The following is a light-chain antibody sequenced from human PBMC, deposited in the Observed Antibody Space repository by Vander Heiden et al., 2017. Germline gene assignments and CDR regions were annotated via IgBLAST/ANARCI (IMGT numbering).Light chain of an antibody. CDR2: EDT. V-gene: IGLV3-1*01. CDR1: KLGNKY. J-gene: IGLJ2*01. CDR3: QAWDSSTASVV. Sequence: SSELPQPPSVSVSPGQTASITGSGDKLGNKYACWYQQKPGQSPVLVIYEDTGRTSGIPERFSGSNSGNTATLTISGTQVRDEADYYCQAWDSSTASVVFGGGTKLTVL.